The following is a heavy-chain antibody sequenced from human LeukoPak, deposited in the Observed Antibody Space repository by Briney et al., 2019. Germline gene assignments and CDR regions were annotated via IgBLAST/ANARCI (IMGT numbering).Heavy chain of an antibody. CDR1: GFTFSRYG. CDR2: IRYDGSHK. Sequence: GGSLRLFCAASGFTFSRYGMHWVRQAPGKGLEWVAFIRYDGSHKYYADSVKGRFTISRDNSKNTLYLQMNSLGAESTAVYYCAKVGARYFDWLLSDYYYYGMDVWGQGTTVTLSS. D-gene: IGHD3-9*01. J-gene: IGHJ6*02. V-gene: IGHV3-30*02. CDR3: AKVGARYFDWLLSDYYYYGMDV.